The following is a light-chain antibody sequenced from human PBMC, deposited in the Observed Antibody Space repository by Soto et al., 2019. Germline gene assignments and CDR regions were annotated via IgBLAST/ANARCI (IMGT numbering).Light chain of an antibody. CDR3: QQYDTNPRT. Sequence: AIRMTQSPSSLSASTGDRVTITCRASQGISNFLAWYQQKPGKAPKLLIYAASTLQTEVPSRFSGSGSGTDFTLTISRLQSEDFATYYCQQYDTNPRTFGQGTKVDIK. CDR1: QGISNF. CDR2: AAS. J-gene: IGKJ1*01. V-gene: IGKV1-8*01.